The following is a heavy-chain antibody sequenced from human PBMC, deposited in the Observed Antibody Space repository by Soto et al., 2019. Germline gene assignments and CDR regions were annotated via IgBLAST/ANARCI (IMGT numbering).Heavy chain of an antibody. CDR3: ARGQAAYFWSGYYTNWFDP. D-gene: IGHD3-3*01. V-gene: IGHV1-18*01. CDR2: ISAYKGNT. CDR1: GYTFTSYG. Sequence: QVQLVQSGAEVKKPGASVKVSCKASGYTFTSYGISWVRQAPGQGLEWMGWISAYKGNTNSAQKLQGRVTMTTYKSTITAYMELRSRRSDDTAVYYCARGQAAYFWSGYYTNWFDPWGQGTLVTVSS. J-gene: IGHJ5*02.